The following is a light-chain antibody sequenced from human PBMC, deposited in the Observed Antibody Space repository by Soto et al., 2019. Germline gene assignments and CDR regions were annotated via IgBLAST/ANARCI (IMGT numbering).Light chain of an antibody. CDR1: SSNIGSNT. CDR3: AAWDDSLNEVV. Sequence: QPVLTQPPSASGTPGQRVTISCSGSSSNIGSNTVNWYQQLPGTAPKLLIYSNNQRPSGFPDRFSGSKSGTSASLAISGLQSEDEADYYCAAWDDSLNEVVFGGGTKLTVL. J-gene: IGLJ2*01. CDR2: SNN. V-gene: IGLV1-44*01.